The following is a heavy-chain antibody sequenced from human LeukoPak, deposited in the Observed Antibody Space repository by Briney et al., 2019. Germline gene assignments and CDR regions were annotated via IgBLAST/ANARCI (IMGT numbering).Heavy chain of an antibody. V-gene: IGHV3-23*01. J-gene: IGHJ4*02. CDR3: AKVNYYQPYF. CDR2: IDVTTGGS. CDR1: GFTLSSYA. Sequence: PGGSLRLSCAASGFTLSSYAMSWVRQAPGKGLEWVSTIDVTTGGSYYADSVKGRFTISRDTFQNTLYLQLNSLRVDDTAVYSCAKVNYYQPYFWGQGTLVTVSS. D-gene: IGHD2-2*01.